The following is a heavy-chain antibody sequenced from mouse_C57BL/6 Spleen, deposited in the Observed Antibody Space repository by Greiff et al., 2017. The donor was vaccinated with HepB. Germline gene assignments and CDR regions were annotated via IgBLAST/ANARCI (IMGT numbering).Heavy chain of an antibody. J-gene: IGHJ3*01. D-gene: IGHD1-1*01. CDR3: AREGGSSQFAY. Sequence: QVQLQQPGAELVKPGASVKLSCKASGYTFTSYWMHWVKQRPGQGLEWIGMIHPNSGSTNYNEKLKSKATLTVDKSSSTAYMQISSLTSEDSAVYYCAREGGSSQFAYWGQGTLVTVAA. CDR1: GYTFTSYW. V-gene: IGHV1-64*01. CDR2: IHPNSGST.